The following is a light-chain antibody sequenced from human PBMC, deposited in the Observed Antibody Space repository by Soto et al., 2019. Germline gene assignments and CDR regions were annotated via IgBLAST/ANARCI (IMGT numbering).Light chain of an antibody. CDR2: EAS. CDR3: QQYNNFLFT. J-gene: IGKJ3*01. Sequence: DIQMTQSPSTVSATVGDTVTIICRASQRISKWLAWYQQKPGTAPKLLIYEASKLESGVSPRFSGSGSGTEFTLTITSLQAGDFATYYCQQYNNFLFTVGPGTKVDIK. V-gene: IGKV1-5*02. CDR1: QRISKW.